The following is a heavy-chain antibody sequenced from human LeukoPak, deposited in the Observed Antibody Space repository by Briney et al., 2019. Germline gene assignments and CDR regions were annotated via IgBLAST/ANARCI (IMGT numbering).Heavy chain of an antibody. J-gene: IGHJ4*02. D-gene: IGHD1-7*01. CDR1: GGSFSDYY. CDR3: ARRYGFRNYGYYFDY. V-gene: IGHV4-34*01. Sequence: SETLSLTCAVYGGSFSDYYWSWIRQPPGKGLEWIGEINHSGSTNYNPSLKSRVTISVDTSKNQFSLKLNSVTAADTAVYYCARRYGFRNYGYYFDYWGQGTLVTVSS. CDR2: INHSGST.